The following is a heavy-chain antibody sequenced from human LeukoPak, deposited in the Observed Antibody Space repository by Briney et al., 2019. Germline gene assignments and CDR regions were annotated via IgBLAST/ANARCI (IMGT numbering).Heavy chain of an antibody. V-gene: IGHV1-18*01. CDR3: ARDGLSLHWFDP. CDR2: ISAYNGNT. CDR1: GCTFTIYG. Sequence: ASVKVSCTASGCTFTIYGISWVRQAPGQGLEWMGWISAYNGNTNYAQKLQGRVTMTTDTSTSTAYMELRSLRSDDTAVYYCARDGLSLHWFDPWGQGTLVTVSS. D-gene: IGHD3-16*02. J-gene: IGHJ5*02.